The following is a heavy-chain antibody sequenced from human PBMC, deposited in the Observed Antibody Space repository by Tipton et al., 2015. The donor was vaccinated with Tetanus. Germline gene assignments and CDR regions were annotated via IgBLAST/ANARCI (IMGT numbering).Heavy chain of an antibody. Sequence: TLSLTCTVSGGSIRSDNYYWNWIRQPPGKGLEWLAYISNSGSSNSNYPLKSRITVSQDTSKNQFSLRLTSVTAADTAVYYYAREVPAAGHFDSWGQGTLVTVSS. CDR1: GGSIRSDNYY. CDR2: ISNSGSS. D-gene: IGHD2-2*01. J-gene: IGHJ4*02. V-gene: IGHV4-61*01. CDR3: AREVPAAGHFDS.